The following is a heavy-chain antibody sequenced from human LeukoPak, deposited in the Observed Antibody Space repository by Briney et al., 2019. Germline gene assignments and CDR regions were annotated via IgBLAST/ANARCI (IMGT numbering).Heavy chain of an antibody. D-gene: IGHD3-10*01. J-gene: IGHJ4*02. CDR3: ARDTLGYYVSGNYGDS. CDR2: TSASGSST. Sequence: GGSLRLSCAASGFIFSNYAMSWVRQAPGKGLEWVSATSASGSSTYYADSVKGRFTISRDNSKNTLYLQMNSLRDEDTAVYYCARDTLGYYVSGNYGDSWGQGNLVTVSS. V-gene: IGHV3-23*01. CDR1: GFIFSNYA.